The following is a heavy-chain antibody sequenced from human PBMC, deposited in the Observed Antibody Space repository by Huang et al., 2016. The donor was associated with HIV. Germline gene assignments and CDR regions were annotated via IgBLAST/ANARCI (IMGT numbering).Heavy chain of an antibody. Sequence: QIQLMQSGPELKQPGASVKVSCKASGYTFTSYGITWVSQAPGQGPEWMGWISASSVDTEYAQKFQGRGTLTTDTSTNIAYMELRSLRSDDTAKYYCARDPKYHRIGYYRQRRGIDIWGQGTMVIVSS. V-gene: IGHV1-18*01. CDR1: GYTFTSYG. CDR3: ARDPKYHRIGYYRQRRGIDI. D-gene: IGHD3-22*01. J-gene: IGHJ3*02. CDR2: ISASSVDT.